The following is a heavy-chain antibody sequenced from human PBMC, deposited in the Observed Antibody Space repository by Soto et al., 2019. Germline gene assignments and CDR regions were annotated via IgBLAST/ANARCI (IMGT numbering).Heavy chain of an antibody. CDR3: ARDLSGVSYYYMDV. Sequence: GSLRLSCAASGFTVSSNYMSWVRQAPGKGLEWVSVIYSGGSTYYADSVKGRFTISRDNSKNTLYLQMNSLRAEDTAVYYCARDLSGVSYYYMDVWGKGTTVTVSS. CDR1: GFTVSSNY. D-gene: IGHD2-15*01. V-gene: IGHV3-66*01. J-gene: IGHJ6*03. CDR2: IYSGGST.